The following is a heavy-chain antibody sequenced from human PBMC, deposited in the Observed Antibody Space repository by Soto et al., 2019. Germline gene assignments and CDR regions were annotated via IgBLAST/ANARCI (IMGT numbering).Heavy chain of an antibody. Sequence: ASVEVSCEASGYTFTSYGMSWVRQAPGQGLEWMGWISAYNGNTNYAQKLQGRVTMTTDTSTSTAYMELRSLRSDDTAVYYCARVDKSGPFDYWGQGTLVTVSS. J-gene: IGHJ4*02. D-gene: IGHD2-15*01. CDR3: ARVDKSGPFDY. CDR1: GYTFTSYG. CDR2: ISAYNGNT. V-gene: IGHV1-18*04.